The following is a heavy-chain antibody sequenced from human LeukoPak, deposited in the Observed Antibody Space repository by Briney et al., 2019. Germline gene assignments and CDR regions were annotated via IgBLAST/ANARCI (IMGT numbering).Heavy chain of an antibody. CDR1: GFTLSSYE. D-gene: IGHD6-19*01. CDR3: TRNSGWYGIS. J-gene: IGHJ4*02. CDR2: IGYGGADS. Sequence: GGSLRLSCTVSGFTLSSYEMTLFRQAPGKGLEWVSSIGYGGADSHYADSVKGRFTISRDNSKNTLYLQLSSLRADDTAVYYCTRNSGWYGISWGQGNLVTVSS. V-gene: IGHV3-23*01.